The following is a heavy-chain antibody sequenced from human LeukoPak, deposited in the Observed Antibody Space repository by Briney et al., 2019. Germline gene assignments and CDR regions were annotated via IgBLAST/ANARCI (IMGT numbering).Heavy chain of an antibody. J-gene: IGHJ4*02. CDR1: GFTFSSYA. V-gene: IGHV3-23*01. D-gene: IGHD3-10*01. CDR3: ARDRNYFEALHRSY. CDR2: VTGNGDNT. Sequence: GGSLRLSCAASGFTFSSYAMSWVRQAPGKGLEWVSSVTGNGDNTFHADSVKGRFTISRNNSKNMLYLQINSLRAEDTAVYYCARDRNYFEALHRSYWGQGTLVTVSS.